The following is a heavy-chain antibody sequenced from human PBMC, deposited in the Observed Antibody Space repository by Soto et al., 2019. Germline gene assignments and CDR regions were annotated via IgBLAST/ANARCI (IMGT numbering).Heavy chain of an antibody. J-gene: IGHJ4*02. CDR3: VDTATYYCAHRRGSGSYYGDFDY. V-gene: IGHV4-39*01. CDR2: FYYSGSP. D-gene: IGHD1-26*01. Sequence: SETLSLTCTVSGDSIRSSSHYWAWNRQPPGKGLEWIGGFYYSGSPYYNPSLKSRVTMSVDTSKNQFSLAPVVKVPVVAPTTPSVDTATYYCAHRRGSGSYYGDFDYWGQGTLVTVSS. CDR1: GDSIRSSSHY.